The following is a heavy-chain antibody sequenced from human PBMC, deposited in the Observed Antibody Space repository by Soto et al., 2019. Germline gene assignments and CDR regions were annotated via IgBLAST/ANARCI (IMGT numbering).Heavy chain of an antibody. CDR2: ISHSDHST. J-gene: IGHJ4*02. V-gene: IGHV3-23*01. Sequence: EVQLLESGGGLVQPGGSLRLSCAASGFPFSRCARNWVRQAPGKGLEWVSTISHSDHSTYYADSVKGRFTASRDNSENTLYLQMNGLRAEDTAIYYCAKRGGDSGWGDFDSWGQGILVTVSS. CDR1: GFPFSRCA. CDR3: AKRGGDSGWGDFDS. D-gene: IGHD6-19*01.